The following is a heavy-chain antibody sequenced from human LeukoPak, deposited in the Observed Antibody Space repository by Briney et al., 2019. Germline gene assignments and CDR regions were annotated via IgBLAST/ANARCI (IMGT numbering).Heavy chain of an antibody. Sequence: SETLSLTCTVSGGSISSSSYYWGWIRQPPGKGLEWIGSIYYSGSTYYNPSLKSRVTISVDTSKNQFSLKLSSVTAADTAVYYCARASGYSSGSWFDPWGQGTLVTVSS. CDR1: GGSISSSSYY. J-gene: IGHJ5*02. D-gene: IGHD6-19*01. CDR3: ARASGYSSGSWFDP. V-gene: IGHV4-39*07. CDR2: IYYSGST.